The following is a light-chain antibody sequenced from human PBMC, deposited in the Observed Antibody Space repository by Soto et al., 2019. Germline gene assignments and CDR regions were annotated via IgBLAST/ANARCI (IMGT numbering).Light chain of an antibody. CDR1: SSNIGSNT. CDR2: NNN. Sequence: QSVLTQPPSASETPGQRVTISCSGSSSNIGSNTVNWYQHLPGTAPKLLIYNNNERPSGVPDRFSGSKSGTSASLAISGLQSEDEADYYCASWDDSVNGVVFGGGTKLTV. J-gene: IGLJ2*01. V-gene: IGLV1-44*01. CDR3: ASWDDSVNGVV.